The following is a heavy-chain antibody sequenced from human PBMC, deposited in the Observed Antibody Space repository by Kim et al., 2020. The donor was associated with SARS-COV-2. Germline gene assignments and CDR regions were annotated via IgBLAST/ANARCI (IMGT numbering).Heavy chain of an antibody. CDR1: GFTFSSYW. D-gene: IGHD2-2*01. J-gene: IGHJ4*02. CDR2: IKQDGSEK. CDR3: ARPSCTSTSCPPNY. Sequence: GGSLRLSCAASGFTFSSYWMSWVRQAPGKGLEWVANIKQDGSEKYYVDSVKGRFTISRDNAKNSLYLQMNSLRIEDTAVYYCARPSCTSTSCPPNYWGQGTLVTVSS. V-gene: IGHV3-7*01.